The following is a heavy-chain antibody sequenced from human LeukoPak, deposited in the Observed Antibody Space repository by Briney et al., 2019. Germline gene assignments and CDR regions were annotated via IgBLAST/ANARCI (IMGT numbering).Heavy chain of an antibody. CDR2: ISGRSSTI. J-gene: IGHJ4*02. CDR3: VRDRLTSGSYFLDY. CDR1: AFTFSDYS. D-gene: IGHD1-26*01. Sequence: GGSLRLSCAASAFTFSDYSMNWVRQAPGKGLEWISYISGRSSTIYYADSVRGRFTISRDDAKNSMYLQMNSLRAEDTAVYYCVRDRLTSGSYFLDYWGQGTLVTVSS. V-gene: IGHV3-48*01.